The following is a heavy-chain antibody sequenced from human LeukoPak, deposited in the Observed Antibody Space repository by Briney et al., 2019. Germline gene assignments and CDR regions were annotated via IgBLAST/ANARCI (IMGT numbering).Heavy chain of an antibody. Sequence: ASVKVSCKASGYTFSSYGISWVRQMPGKGLEWMGRIDPSDSYTNYSPSFQGHVTISADKSISTAYLQWSSLKASDTAMYYCARGGVVATRGSYGGNDAFDIWGQGTMVTASS. D-gene: IGHD5-12*01. V-gene: IGHV5-10-1*01. CDR1: GYTFSSYG. J-gene: IGHJ3*02. CDR2: IDPSDSYT. CDR3: ARGGVVATRGSYGGNDAFDI.